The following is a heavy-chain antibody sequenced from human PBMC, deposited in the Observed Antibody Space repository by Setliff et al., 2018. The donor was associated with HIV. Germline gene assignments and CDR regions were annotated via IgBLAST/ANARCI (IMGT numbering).Heavy chain of an antibody. CDR3: AREAPADSSGTSYCFDY. V-gene: IGHV4-31*03. CDR2: IYYTRNT. CDR1: GDSISSGGYY. Sequence: SETLSLTCSVSGDSISSGGYYWSWLRQHPGKGLEWIGYIYYTRNTYYNPSLKSRVRISVDTSKNQFSLKLSSVTAADTAVYYCAREAPADSSGTSYCFDYWGQGTLVTVSS. J-gene: IGHJ4*02. D-gene: IGHD3-22*01.